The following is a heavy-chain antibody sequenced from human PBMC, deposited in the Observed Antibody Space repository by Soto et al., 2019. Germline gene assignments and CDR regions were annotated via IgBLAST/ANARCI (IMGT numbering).Heavy chain of an antibody. Sequence: SGPTLVNHTQPLTLTCTFSGFSLTTRTMRVGWIRQPPGKALEWLARIDWDDDKFYSTSLKTRLTISKDTSKNQVVLTMTNMDPVDTATYYCARIHGSIWPYFDYWGQGTLVTVSS. J-gene: IGHJ4*02. CDR1: GFSLTTRTMR. D-gene: IGHD6-13*01. CDR3: ARIHGSIWPYFDY. V-gene: IGHV2-70*04. CDR2: IDWDDDK.